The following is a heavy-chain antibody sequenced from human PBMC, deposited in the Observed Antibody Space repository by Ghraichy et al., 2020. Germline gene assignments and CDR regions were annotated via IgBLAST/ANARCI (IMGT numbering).Heavy chain of an antibody. J-gene: IGHJ3*02. CDR1: GGSFSGYY. D-gene: IGHD3-22*01. Sequence: SETLSLTCAVYGGSFSGYYWSWIRQPPGKGLEWIGEINHSGSTNYNPSLKSRVTISVDTSKNQFSLKLSSVTAADTAVYYGHFYDSSGYYYGGIDAFDIWGQGTMVTVSS. V-gene: IGHV4-34*01. CDR3: HFYDSSGYYYGGIDAFDI. CDR2: INHSGST.